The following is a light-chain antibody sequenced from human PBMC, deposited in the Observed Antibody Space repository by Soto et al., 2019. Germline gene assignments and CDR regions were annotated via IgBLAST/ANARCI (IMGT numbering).Light chain of an antibody. CDR1: ESIDIY. J-gene: IGKJ5*01. CDR2: AAS. Sequence: IQLTQSPYSLSASVGDRVTLRCRASESIDIYLSWYQQKPGKAPKLPISAASTLQSGVPSRFSGSGSGTDFTLTISSLQSEDFATYYCQQSYSMLPCKFDQGTRLEI. CDR3: QQSYSMLPCK. V-gene: IGKV1-39*01.